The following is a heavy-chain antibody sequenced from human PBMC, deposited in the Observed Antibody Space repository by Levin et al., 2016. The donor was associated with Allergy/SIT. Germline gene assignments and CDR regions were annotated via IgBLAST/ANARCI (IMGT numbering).Heavy chain of an antibody. Sequence: WIRQPPGKGLEWVSAISGSGGSTYYADSVKGRFTISRDNSKNTLYLQMNSLRAEDTAVYYCAKYYYDSSGCFDYWGQGTLVTVSS. D-gene: IGHD3-22*01. CDR3: AKYYYDSSGCFDY. V-gene: IGHV3-23*01. CDR2: ISGSGGST. J-gene: IGHJ4*02.